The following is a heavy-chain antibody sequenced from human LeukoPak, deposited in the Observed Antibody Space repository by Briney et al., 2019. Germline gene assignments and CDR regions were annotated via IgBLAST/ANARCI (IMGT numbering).Heavy chain of an antibody. CDR2: ISYNGST. D-gene: IGHD2-2*01. CDR3: ARKVVPVGVPAWWFDP. J-gene: IGHJ5*02. CDR1: GGSISSSDYS. Sequence: SQTLSLTCTVSGGSISSSDYSWTWIRQRPGKGLEWIGYISYNGSTYYKPSLKSRVTISADTSKSQFFLKLTSVTAADTAIYYCARKVVPVGVPAWWFDPWGQGTLVTVSS. V-gene: IGHV4-31*03.